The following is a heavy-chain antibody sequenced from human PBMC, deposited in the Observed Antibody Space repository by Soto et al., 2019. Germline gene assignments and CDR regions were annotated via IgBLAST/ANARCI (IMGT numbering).Heavy chain of an antibody. V-gene: IGHV4-34*01. CDR1: GGSFSGYY. Sequence: QVQLQQWGAGLLKPSETLSLNCAVYGGSFSGYYWSWVRQPPGKGLEWLGEINHRGSINYNPSLKSRVTMSVDTSTNQVTLKLNSGTAAETAVFYCARGSRMRIPAASGRDYYYHGLDVWGQGTAVTVSS. J-gene: IGHJ6*02. CDR2: INHRGSI. CDR3: ARGSRMRIPAASGRDYYYHGLDV. D-gene: IGHD2-15*01.